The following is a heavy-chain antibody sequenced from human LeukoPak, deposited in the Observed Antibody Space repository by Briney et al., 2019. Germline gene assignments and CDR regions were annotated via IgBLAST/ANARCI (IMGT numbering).Heavy chain of an antibody. CDR3: ARERSSSWYTQQADYYYYGMDV. V-gene: IGHV3-11*01. CDR1: GFTFSDYY. D-gene: IGHD6-13*01. CDR2: ISSSGSTI. Sequence: GGSLRLSCAASGFTFSDYYMSWTRQAPGKGLEWVSYISSSGSTIYYADSVKGRFTISRDNAKNSLYLQMNSLRAEDTAVYYCARERSSSWYTQQADYYYYGMDVWGQGTTVTVSS. J-gene: IGHJ6*02.